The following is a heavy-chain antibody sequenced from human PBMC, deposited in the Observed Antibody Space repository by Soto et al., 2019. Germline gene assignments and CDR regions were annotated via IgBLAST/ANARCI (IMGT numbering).Heavy chain of an antibody. Sequence: QVQLQESGPGLVKPSQTLSLSCSISGGSITSANYYWTWIRLFPGKGLEWIGYIYSSGTTHYNPSLKSRATISLDRTNNQFSLEVKSATAADTAVYYCARMGLHLGELSRNWFDPWGQGSLVTVSS. CDR1: GGSITSANYY. J-gene: IGHJ5*02. D-gene: IGHD3-16*02. CDR2: IYSSGTT. CDR3: ARMGLHLGELSRNWFDP. V-gene: IGHV4-31*03.